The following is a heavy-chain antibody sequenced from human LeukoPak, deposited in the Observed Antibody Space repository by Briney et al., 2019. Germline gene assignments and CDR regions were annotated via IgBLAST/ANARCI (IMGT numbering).Heavy chain of an antibody. CDR2: IRYDGSDK. Sequence: PGGSVRLACEASGFTFSNYGMHWVRQAPGMGLEWVAFIRYDGSDKYYADSVKGRFTISRDNSKNTLYLQMNSLRAEDTAVYYCAKSERVRTPKSYYDILTGYYSVLDDAFDIWGQGTMVTVSS. D-gene: IGHD3-9*01. CDR1: GFTFSNYG. CDR3: AKSERVRTPKSYYDILTGYYSVLDDAFDI. V-gene: IGHV3-30*02. J-gene: IGHJ3*02.